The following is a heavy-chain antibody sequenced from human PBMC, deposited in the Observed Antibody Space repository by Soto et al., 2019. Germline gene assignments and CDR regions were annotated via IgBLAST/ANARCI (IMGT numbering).Heavy chain of an antibody. D-gene: IGHD3-10*01. J-gene: IGHJ6*03. CDR1: GYSFTGYC. V-gene: IGHV1-18*01. CDR3: ARERRRGVPSYYCMEA. Sequence: ASGKVSCEAAGYSFTGYCISWVRQAPGQGLEWVGWISAYNGNTNSAQKPQGRVTMTTDASTSTAYMELRSLRSDDTAVYYCARERRRGVPSYYCMEAWGQGTKGDVSS. CDR2: ISAYNGNT.